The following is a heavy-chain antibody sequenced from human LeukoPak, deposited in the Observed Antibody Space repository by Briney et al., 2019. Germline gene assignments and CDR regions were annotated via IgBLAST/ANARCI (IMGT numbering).Heavy chain of an antibody. V-gene: IGHV3-23*01. CDR3: AKDGSGSYYNNWFDP. CDR2: ISGSGGST. CDR1: GFTFSSYA. J-gene: IGHJ5*02. D-gene: IGHD3-10*01. Sequence: RGSLRLSCAASGFTFSSYAMSWVRQAPGKGLEWVSAISGSGGSTYYADSVKGRFTISRDNSKNTLYLQMNSLRAEDTAVYYCAKDGSGSYYNNWFDPWGQGTLVTVSS.